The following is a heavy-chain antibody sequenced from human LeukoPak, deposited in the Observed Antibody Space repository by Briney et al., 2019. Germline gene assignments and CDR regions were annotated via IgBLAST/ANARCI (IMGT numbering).Heavy chain of an antibody. CDR2: IIPILGLA. D-gene: IGHD1-26*01. J-gene: IGHJ4*02. CDR3: ARDVVGRNN. CDR1: GGTFSSYA. V-gene: IGHV1-69*04. Sequence: ASVKVSCKASGGTFSSYAISWVRQAPGQGLEWMGRIIPILGLANYAQKFQGRVTITADKSTSTAYMELSSLRSEDTAVYYCARDVVGRNNWGQGTLVTVSS.